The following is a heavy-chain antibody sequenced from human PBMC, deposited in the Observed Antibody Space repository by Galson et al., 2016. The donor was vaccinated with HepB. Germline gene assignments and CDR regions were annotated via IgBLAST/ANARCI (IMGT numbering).Heavy chain of an antibody. CDR3: ARDPSQGWLVQVHSYYYGMDV. J-gene: IGHJ6*02. D-gene: IGHD6-19*01. Sequence: SVKVSCKASGYTFSGYYLQWVRQAPGQGLEWMGWINPNSGDTDYAQKFQGRVTMTRDTSINTAYMEMSSLRSDDTAIYYCARDPSQGWLVQVHSYYYGMDVWGQGTTVTVSS. CDR1: GYTFSGYY. CDR2: INPNSGDT. V-gene: IGHV1-2*02.